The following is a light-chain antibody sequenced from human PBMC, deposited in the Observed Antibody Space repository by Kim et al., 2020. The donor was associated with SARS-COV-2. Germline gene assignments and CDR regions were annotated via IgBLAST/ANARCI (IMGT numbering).Light chain of an antibody. CDR1: QSVGSRY. V-gene: IGKV3-20*01. J-gene: IGKJ4*01. CDR2: DTS. Sequence: EIVLTQSPVTLSLSPGERATLSCRASQSVGSRYLAWFQQKPGQPPRLLMYDTSKRATGVPDRFSGSGSGTDFTLTVSRLEAEDYAVYYCQQYLKSPLTFGGGTKLEIK. CDR3: QQYLKSPLT.